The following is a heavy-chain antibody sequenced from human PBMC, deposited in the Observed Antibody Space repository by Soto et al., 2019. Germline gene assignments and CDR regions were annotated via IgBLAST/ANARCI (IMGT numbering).Heavy chain of an antibody. CDR3: ARDRNWNYVNTDTTQGFDP. V-gene: IGHV1-3*05. Sequence: QVQLVQSGAEEKKPGASVKVSCKASGYTFTSYAMHWVRQAPGQRLEWMGWINAGNGNTKYSQKFQGRVTITRDTSASTAYMELSSLRSEDTAVYYCARDRNWNYVNTDTTQGFDPWGQGTLVTVSS. D-gene: IGHD1-7*01. J-gene: IGHJ5*02. CDR1: GYTFTSYA. CDR2: INAGNGNT.